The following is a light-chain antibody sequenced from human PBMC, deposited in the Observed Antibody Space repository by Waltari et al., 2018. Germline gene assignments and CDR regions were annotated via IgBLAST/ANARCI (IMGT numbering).Light chain of an antibody. J-gene: IGLJ7*01. V-gene: IGLV2-11*01. Sequence: QSALTQPRSVSGSPGQSVTISCSGTSSDVGNYNFVSWYQQHPGNAPKLLIYDVVKRPSGVPDCFSGPKSGNTAALTISGLQTEDEADYYCCSYAGSYTFVFGGGTQLTVL. CDR2: DVV. CDR1: SSDVGNYNF. CDR3: CSYAGSYTFV.